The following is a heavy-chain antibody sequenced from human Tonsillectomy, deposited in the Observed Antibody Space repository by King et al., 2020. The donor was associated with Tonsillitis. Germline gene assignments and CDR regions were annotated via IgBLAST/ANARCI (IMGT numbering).Heavy chain of an antibody. D-gene: IGHD3-3*01. V-gene: IGHV2-26*01. CDR1: GFSLSNARMG. J-gene: IGHJ4*02. CDR3: ARTHTGFSDFWSGYYLLDY. CDR2: IFSNDEK. Sequence: TLKESGPVLVKPTETLTLTCTVSGFSLSNARMGVSWIRQPPGKALEWLAHIFSNDEKSYSTSLKSRLTISKDTSKSQVVLTMTNMDPVDTATYYCARTHTGFSDFWSGYYLLDYWGPGPLVTVSP.